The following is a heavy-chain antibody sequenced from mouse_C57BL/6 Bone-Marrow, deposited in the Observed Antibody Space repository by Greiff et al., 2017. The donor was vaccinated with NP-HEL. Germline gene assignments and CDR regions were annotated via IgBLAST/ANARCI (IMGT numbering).Heavy chain of an antibody. CDR3: ARWRYGSSRYFDV. Sequence: QVQLQQSGAELAKPGASVKLSCKASGYTFTSYWMHWVKQRPGQGLEWIGYINPSSGYTKYNQKFKDKATLTADKSSSTAYMQLSSLTYEDSAVYYCARWRYGSSRYFDVWGTGTTVTVSS. CDR2: INPSSGYT. D-gene: IGHD1-1*01. CDR1: GYTFTSYW. V-gene: IGHV1-7*01. J-gene: IGHJ1*03.